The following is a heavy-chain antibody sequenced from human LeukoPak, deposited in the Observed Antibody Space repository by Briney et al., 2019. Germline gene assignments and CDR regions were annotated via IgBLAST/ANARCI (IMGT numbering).Heavy chain of an antibody. CDR3: ARGASLDIVVVAAGYYYMDV. Sequence: SETLSLTCAVYGGSFSGYYWSWIRQPPGKELKWIGEINHSGSTNYNPSLKSRVTISVDTSKKQLLLELSSVTAADTAVYYCARGASLDIVVVAAGYYYMDVWGKETTVTVSS. V-gene: IGHV4-34*01. CDR1: GGSFSGYY. D-gene: IGHD2-2*03. J-gene: IGHJ6*03. CDR2: INHSGST.